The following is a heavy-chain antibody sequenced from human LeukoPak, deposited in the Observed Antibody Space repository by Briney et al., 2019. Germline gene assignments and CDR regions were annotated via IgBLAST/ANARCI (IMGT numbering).Heavy chain of an antibody. CDR2: IRSKAYGGTT. V-gene: IGHV3-49*03. CDR3: TSNDHSSSSAYYYYGMDV. D-gene: IGHD6-6*01. Sequence: GGSLRLSCTASGFTFGDYAMSWFRQALGKGLEWVGFIRSKAYGGTTEYAASVKGRFTISRDDSKSIAYLQMNSLKTEDTAVYYCTSNDHSSSSAYYYYGMDVWGQGTTVTVSS. J-gene: IGHJ6*02. CDR1: GFTFGDYA.